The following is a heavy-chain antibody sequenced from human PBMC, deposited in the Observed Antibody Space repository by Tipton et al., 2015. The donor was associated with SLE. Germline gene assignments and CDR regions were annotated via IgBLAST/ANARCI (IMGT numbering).Heavy chain of an antibody. CDR2: IYYTGST. CDR1: GGSITSSNYY. J-gene: IGHJ6*02. D-gene: IGHD6-13*01. CDR3: ASGYSSSWYGMDV. V-gene: IGHV4-39*01. Sequence: TLSLTCTVSGGSITSSNYYWGWIRQPPGKGLEWIGNIYYTGSTYYNPSLKSRVTISVDTSKNQFSLRLSSVTAADTAVYYCASGYSSSWYGMDVWGQGTTVTVSS.